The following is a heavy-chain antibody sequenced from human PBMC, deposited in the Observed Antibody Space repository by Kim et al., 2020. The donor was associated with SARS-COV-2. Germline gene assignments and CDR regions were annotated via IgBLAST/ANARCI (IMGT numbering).Heavy chain of an antibody. CDR3: ARGALYYDSSGYYPDAFDI. V-gene: IGHV3-13*01. J-gene: IGHJ3*02. D-gene: IGHD3-22*01. Sequence: GRFTISRENAKNSLYLQMNSLRAGDTAVYYCARGALYYDSSGYYPDAFDIWGQGTMVTVSS.